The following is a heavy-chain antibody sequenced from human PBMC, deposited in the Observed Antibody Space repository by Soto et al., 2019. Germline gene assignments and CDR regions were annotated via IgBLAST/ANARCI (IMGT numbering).Heavy chain of an antibody. CDR3: ARGRETVFGVVTQRWYYYYYMDV. J-gene: IGHJ6*03. CDR1: GGSFSGYY. D-gene: IGHD3-3*01. V-gene: IGHV4-34*01. Sequence: SETLSLTCAVYGGSFSGYYWSWIRQPPGKGLEWIGEINHSGSTNYNPSLKSRVTISVDTSKNQFSLKLSSVTAADTAVYYCARGRETVFGVVTQRWYYYYYMDVWGKGTTVTV. CDR2: INHSGST.